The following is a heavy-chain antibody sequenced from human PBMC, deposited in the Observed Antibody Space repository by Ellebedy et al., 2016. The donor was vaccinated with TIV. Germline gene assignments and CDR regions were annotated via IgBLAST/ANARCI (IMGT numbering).Heavy chain of an antibody. D-gene: IGHD3-9*01. J-gene: IGHJ5*02. V-gene: IGHV3-7*01. Sequence: PGGSLRLSCAASGFSFSSYWMSWVRQAPGKGLEWVGNIKQDGSEKYYVDSVKGRFTIYSDNAKNSLYLQMNSLRAEDTAVYYCAMGGGPHFDWLLAWGQGTLVTVSS. CDR2: IKQDGSEK. CDR1: GFSFSSYW. CDR3: AMGGGPHFDWLLA.